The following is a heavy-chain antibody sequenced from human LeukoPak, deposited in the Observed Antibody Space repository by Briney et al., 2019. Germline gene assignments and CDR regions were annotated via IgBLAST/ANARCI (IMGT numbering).Heavy chain of an antibody. D-gene: IGHD2-15*01. CDR3: AKDPEASGGIPLGY. CDR2: ISGSGGRT. J-gene: IGHJ4*02. Sequence: GGSLRLSCEASGFTFSSYAMSWVRQAPGEGLEWVSVISGSGGRTYYADSVKGRFTISRDNSKNTLYLQMNSLRAEDTAVYYCAKDPEASGGIPLGYWGQGTLVTVSS. V-gene: IGHV3-23*01. CDR1: GFTFSSYA.